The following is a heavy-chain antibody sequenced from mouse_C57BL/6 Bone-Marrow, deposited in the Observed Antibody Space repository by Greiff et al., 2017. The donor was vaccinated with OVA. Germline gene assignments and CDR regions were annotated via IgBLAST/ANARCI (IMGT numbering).Heavy chain of an antibody. J-gene: IGHJ2*01. Sequence: QVHVKQPGAELVKPGASVKLSCKASGYTFTSYWMHWVKQRPGQGLEWIGMIHPNSGSTNYNEKFKSKATLTVDKSSSTAYMQRSSLTSEDSAVYYCARERGGRYHFDYWGQGTTLTVSS. CDR1: GYTFTSYW. V-gene: IGHV1-64*01. CDR2: IHPNSGST. D-gene: IGHD2-14*01. CDR3: ARERGGRYHFDY.